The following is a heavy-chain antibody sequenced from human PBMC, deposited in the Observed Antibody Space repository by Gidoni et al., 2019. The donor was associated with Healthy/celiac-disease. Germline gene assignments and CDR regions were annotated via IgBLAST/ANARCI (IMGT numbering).Heavy chain of an antibody. Sequence: EVQLLESGGGLVQPGGSLRLSFSASGFPFSSYAMSWVRQAPGKGLEWVSAISGRGGSTYDADSVKGRFTISRDNSKNTLYLQMNSLRAEDTAVYYCAKWPDIVATLDYWGQGTLVTVAS. J-gene: IGHJ4*02. D-gene: IGHD5-12*01. CDR3: AKWPDIVATLDY. CDR2: ISGRGGST. V-gene: IGHV3-23*01. CDR1: GFPFSSYA.